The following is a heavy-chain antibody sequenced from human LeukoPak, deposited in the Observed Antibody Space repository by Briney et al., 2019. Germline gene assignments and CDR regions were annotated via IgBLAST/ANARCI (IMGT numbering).Heavy chain of an antibody. D-gene: IGHD4-11*01. CDR3: ARSLGGRYSNFHDAFDI. J-gene: IGHJ3*02. V-gene: IGHV1-69*04. Sequence: SVKVSCKASGGTFSSYAISWVRQAPGQGLEWMGRIIPILGIANYAQKFQGRVTITADESTSTAYMELSSLRSEDTAVYYCARSLGGRYSNFHDAFDIWGQGTMVTVSS. CDR1: GGTFSSYA. CDR2: IIPILGIA.